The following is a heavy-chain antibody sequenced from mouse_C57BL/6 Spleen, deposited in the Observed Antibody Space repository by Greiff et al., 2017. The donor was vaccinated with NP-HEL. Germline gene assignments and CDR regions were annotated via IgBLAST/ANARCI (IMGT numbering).Heavy chain of an antibody. V-gene: IGHV1-15*01. CDR3: TRRNYGSRFDY. D-gene: IGHD1-1*01. CDR2: IDPETGGT. Sequence: VQLQESGAELVRPGASVTLSCKASGYTFTDYEMHWVKQTPVHGLEWIGAIDPETGGTAYNQKFKGKAILTADKSSSTAYMELRSLTSEDSAVYYCTRRNYGSRFDYWGQSTTLTVSS. J-gene: IGHJ2*01. CDR1: GYTFTDYE.